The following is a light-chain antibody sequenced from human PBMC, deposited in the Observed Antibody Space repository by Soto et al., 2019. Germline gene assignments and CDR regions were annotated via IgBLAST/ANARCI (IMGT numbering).Light chain of an antibody. V-gene: IGLV2-11*01. Sequence: QSVLTQPRSVSGSLGQTVTISCTGSSSDIGAYNFVSWYQQFAGQAPKLLIFAVRKRPAGVPARFSASKSGNTASLTISGLEAEDEADYYCCSYAGSTVFDVFGTGTKVTV. CDR3: CSYAGSTVFDV. J-gene: IGLJ1*01. CDR2: AVR. CDR1: SSDIGAYNF.